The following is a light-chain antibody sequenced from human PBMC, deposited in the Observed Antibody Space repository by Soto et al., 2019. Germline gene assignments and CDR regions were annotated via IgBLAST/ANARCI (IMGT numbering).Light chain of an antibody. V-gene: IGKV1-39*01. Sequence: DIQMTQSPSSLSASVGDRVTISCRASQSISTYLNWYQHKPGKAPKLLMHAASSLQSGVPSRFSGSGSGTDFTLTISSLQPEDFATYYCQQSYSTLPITFGQGTRLEIK. CDR3: QQSYSTLPIT. J-gene: IGKJ5*01. CDR2: AAS. CDR1: QSISTY.